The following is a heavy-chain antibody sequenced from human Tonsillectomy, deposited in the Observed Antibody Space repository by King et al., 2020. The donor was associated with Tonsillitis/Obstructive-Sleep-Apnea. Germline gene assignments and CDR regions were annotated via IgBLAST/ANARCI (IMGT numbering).Heavy chain of an antibody. CDR3: AREGGSYYKVYYYYGMDV. Sequence: VQLQQSGPGLVKPSQTLSLTCAISGDSVSSNSAAWNWLRQSPSRGLEWLGRTYYRSKWYNDYAVSVKSRITINPDTSKNQFSLQLNSVTPEDTAVYYCAREGGSYYKVYYYYGMDVWGQGTTVTVSS. D-gene: IGHD1-26*01. V-gene: IGHV6-1*01. CDR1: GDSVSSNSAA. J-gene: IGHJ6*02. CDR2: TYYRSKWYN.